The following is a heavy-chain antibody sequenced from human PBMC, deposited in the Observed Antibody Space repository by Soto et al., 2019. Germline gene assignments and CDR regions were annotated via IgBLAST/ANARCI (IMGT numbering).Heavy chain of an antibody. J-gene: IGHJ4*02. V-gene: IGHV4-31*03. D-gene: IGHD3-10*01. CDR3: ARLKSRYYKIISYSFDY. CDR1: DDNVSSGGAY. Sequence: TMSLTCTVADDNVSSGGAYWSWNRQQPGKSQEWIGYIYYSGSANYTPSLKSRLTISLDTSQNQVSLRLSSVTAADTAVYYCARLKSRYYKIISYSFDYWGRGTLVTVSS. CDR2: IYYSGSA.